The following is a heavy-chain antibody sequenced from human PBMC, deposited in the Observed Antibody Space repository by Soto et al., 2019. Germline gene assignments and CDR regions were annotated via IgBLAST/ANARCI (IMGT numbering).Heavy chain of an antibody. D-gene: IGHD3-16*01. J-gene: IGHJ6*02. CDR3: ASNYAYAEGYYWYGIDV. CDR2: ISSYGSDT. Sequence: EVQLVESGGGLVLPVGSLRLSCAASGFTFSRYWMHWVRQAPGKGLVWVSRISSYGSDTHYADSVKGRFTISRDNAKNTLYLQMNSLRADDTAVYYCASNYAYAEGYYWYGIDVWGQGTTVTVSS. CDR1: GFTFSRYW. V-gene: IGHV3-74*01.